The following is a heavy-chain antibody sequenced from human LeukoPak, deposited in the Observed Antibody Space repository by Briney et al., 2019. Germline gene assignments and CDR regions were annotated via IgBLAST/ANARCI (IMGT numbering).Heavy chain of an antibody. D-gene: IGHD5-24*01. Sequence: SQTLSLTCTVSGGSISSGGYYWSWIRQHPGKGLEWIGYIYYSGSTYYNPSLKSRVTISVDTSKNQFSLKLSSVTAADTAVYYCARDQEGGYNYYFDYWGQGTLVTVSS. CDR2: IYYSGST. CDR3: ARDQEGGYNYYFDY. CDR1: GGSISSGGYY. J-gene: IGHJ4*02. V-gene: IGHV4-31*03.